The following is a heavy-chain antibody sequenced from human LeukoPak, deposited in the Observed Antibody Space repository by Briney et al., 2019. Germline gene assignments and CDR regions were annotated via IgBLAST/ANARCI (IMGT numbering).Heavy chain of an antibody. Sequence: ASVKVSCKASGGTFSSYAISWVRQAPGQGLEWMGRIIPIFGIANYAQKFQGRVTITADKSTSTAYMELSSLRSEDTAVYYCAGQGSHDCGDYYDYWGQGTLVTVSS. V-gene: IGHV1-69*04. CDR1: GGTFSSYA. J-gene: IGHJ4*02. D-gene: IGHD4-17*01. CDR3: AGQGSHDCGDYYDY. CDR2: IIPIFGIA.